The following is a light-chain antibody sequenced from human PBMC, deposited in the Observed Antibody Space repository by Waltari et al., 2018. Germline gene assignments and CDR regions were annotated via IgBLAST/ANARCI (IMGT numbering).Light chain of an antibody. J-gene: IGLJ2*01. CDR1: SSNIRAGYD. CDR2: GNS. CDR3: QSYDSSLSGVV. Sequence: QSVLTQPPSVSGAPGQRVTISCTGSSSNIRAGYDVPWYQQLPGTAPKLLIYGNSNRPSGVPDRFSGSKSGTSASLAITGLQAEDEADYYCQSYDSSLSGVVFGGGTKLTVL. V-gene: IGLV1-40*01.